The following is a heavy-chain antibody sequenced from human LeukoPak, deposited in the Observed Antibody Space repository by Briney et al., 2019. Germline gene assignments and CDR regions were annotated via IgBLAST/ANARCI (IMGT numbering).Heavy chain of an antibody. CDR1: GGSISSGGYS. J-gene: IGHJ4*02. CDR3: ARGSYSMFDY. Sequence: SETLTLTCAVSGGSISSGGYSWSWIRQPPGKGLEWIGYIYHSGSTYYNPSLKSRVTISVDRSKNQFSLKLSSVTAADTAVYYCARGSYSMFDYWGQGTLVTVSS. V-gene: IGHV4-30-2*01. CDR2: IYHSGST. D-gene: IGHD1-26*01.